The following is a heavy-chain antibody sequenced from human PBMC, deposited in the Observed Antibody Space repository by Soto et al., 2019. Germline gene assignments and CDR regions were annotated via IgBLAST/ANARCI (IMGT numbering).Heavy chain of an antibody. CDR3: AKNQGVELVPLATVDWFDP. CDR1: GFIFENFG. V-gene: IGHV3-23*01. D-gene: IGHD1-26*01. Sequence: EVVLLESVGGLDQPGGSLRLSCAASGFIFENFGMSWVRQAPGKGLEWISSISGSGFKKYYADSVKGRFTISRDNSKSTVYLGLNNLSAEDTAVYHCAKNQGVELVPLATVDWFDPWGQGSVVSVSS. J-gene: IGHJ5*02. CDR2: ISGSGFKK.